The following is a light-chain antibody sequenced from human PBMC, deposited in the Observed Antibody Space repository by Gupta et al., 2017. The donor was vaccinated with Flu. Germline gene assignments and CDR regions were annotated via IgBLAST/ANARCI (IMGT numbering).Light chain of an antibody. CDR1: SSNIGSDA. V-gene: IGLV1-44*01. CDR2: SDN. CDR3: AAWDEKLNGPVV. J-gene: IGLJ2*01. Sequence: QSVLTLPPSASGAPGQRVTISCSGRSSNIGSDAVNWYQQLPGTAPKLLIYSDNQRTSGVPDRFSGSKSGTSASLAISGLQSEDEAVYDCAAWDEKLNGPVVVGGGTKLTVL.